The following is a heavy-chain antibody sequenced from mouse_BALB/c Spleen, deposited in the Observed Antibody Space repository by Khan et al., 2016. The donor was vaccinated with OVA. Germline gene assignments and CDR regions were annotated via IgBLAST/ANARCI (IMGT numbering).Heavy chain of an antibody. V-gene: IGHV3-2*02. CDR2: ISYSGDT. CDR3: ASMILYYYGSNFEVYYCDD. CDR1: GYSITSDYA. D-gene: IGHD1-1*01. J-gene: IGHJ2*01. Sequence: EVQLQESGPGLVKPSQSLSLTCTVTGYSITSDYAWNWIRQFPGNKLEWMGYISYSGDTAYNPSLKSRISITRDTSKNQFFLQLNSVTTEDPATYYCASMILYYYGSNFEVYYCDDWGQGTTLTVAS.